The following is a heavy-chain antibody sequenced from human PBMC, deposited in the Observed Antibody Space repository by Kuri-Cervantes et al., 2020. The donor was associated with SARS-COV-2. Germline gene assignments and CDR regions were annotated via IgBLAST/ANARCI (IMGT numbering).Heavy chain of an antibody. J-gene: IGHJ4*02. D-gene: IGHD3-10*01. CDR3: ARDYAGYYYGSGTTL. V-gene: IGHV1-58*02. Sequence: SVKVSCKASGFTFTSSAMQWVRQARGQRLEWVGWIVVGSGNTNYAQKFQGRVTMTRDTSTSTVYMELSSLRSEDTAVYYCARDYAGYYYGSGTTLWGQGTLVTVSS. CDR1: GFTFTSSA. CDR2: IVVGSGNT.